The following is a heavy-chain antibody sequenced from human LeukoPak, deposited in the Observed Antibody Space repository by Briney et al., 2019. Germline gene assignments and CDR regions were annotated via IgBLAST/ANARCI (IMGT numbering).Heavy chain of an antibody. D-gene: IGHD3-10*01. J-gene: IGHJ4*02. V-gene: IGHV3-66*01. CDR3: ARVRGVIVYYFDY. CDR2: IYSGGST. Sequence: GGSLRLSCAASGFTVSSNYMSWVRQAPGKGLEWVSVIYSGGSTYYADSVKGRFTISRDNSKNTLYLQMNSLRAEDTAVYYCARVRGVIVYYFDYWGQGTLVTVSS. CDR1: GFTVSSNY.